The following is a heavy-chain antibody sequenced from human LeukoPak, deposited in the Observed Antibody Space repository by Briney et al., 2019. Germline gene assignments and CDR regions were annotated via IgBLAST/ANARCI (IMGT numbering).Heavy chain of an antibody. CDR1: GFTFSYYT. D-gene: IGHD1-1*01. CDR3: AKGGEVQPMQRTIQLSPALPDY. Sequence: GGSLRLSCAASGFTFSYYTMHWVRQAPGKGLEWVAVISYDGSNKYYADSVKGRFTISRDNSKNTLYLQMNSLRAEDTAVYYCAKGGEVQPMQRTIQLSPALPDYWGQGTLVTVSS. V-gene: IGHV3-30-3*01. J-gene: IGHJ4*02. CDR2: ISYDGSNK.